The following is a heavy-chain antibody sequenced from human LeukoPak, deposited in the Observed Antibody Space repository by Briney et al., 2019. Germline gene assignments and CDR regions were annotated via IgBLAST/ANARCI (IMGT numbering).Heavy chain of an antibody. Sequence: SETLSLTCTVSGGSISSYYWGWLRQPPGKGLEWIGYIYYSGSTNYNPSLKSRVTISVDTSKNQFSLKLSPVTAADTAVYYCAREERYGSSYDYWGQGTLVTVSS. CDR2: IYYSGST. CDR3: AREERYGSSYDY. D-gene: IGHD3-10*01. CDR1: GGSISSYY. J-gene: IGHJ4*02. V-gene: IGHV4-59*01.